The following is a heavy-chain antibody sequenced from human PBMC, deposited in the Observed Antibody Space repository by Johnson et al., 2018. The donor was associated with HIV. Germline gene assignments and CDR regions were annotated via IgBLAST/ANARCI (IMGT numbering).Heavy chain of an antibody. J-gene: IGHJ3*02. V-gene: IGHV3-11*01. CDR1: GFTFSDYY. CDR2: ISSSGSTI. Sequence: QAQLVESGGVVVQPGGSLRLSCAASGFTFSDYYMSWIRQAPGKGLEWVSYISSSGSTIYYADSVKGRFTISRDNAKNSLYLQMNSLRAEDTAMYYCARVKQWLIRGGTDAFDIWGPGTMVIVSS. CDR3: ARVKQWLIRGGTDAFDI. D-gene: IGHD6-19*01.